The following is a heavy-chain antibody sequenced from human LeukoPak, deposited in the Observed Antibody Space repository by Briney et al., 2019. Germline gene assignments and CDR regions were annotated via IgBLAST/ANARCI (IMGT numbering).Heavy chain of an antibody. V-gene: IGHV4-39*07. Sequence: SETLSLTCTVSSGSISTSNYYWGWVRQPPGKALEWIGNIFYSGSTYYSPSLKSRVTISLDTSKNQFSLKLSSVTAADTAVYYCARGVVGVATPYYYYYYMDVWGKGTTVTVSS. CDR1: SGSISTSNYY. D-gene: IGHD3-3*01. CDR3: ARGVVGVATPYYYYYYMDV. J-gene: IGHJ6*03. CDR2: IFYSGST.